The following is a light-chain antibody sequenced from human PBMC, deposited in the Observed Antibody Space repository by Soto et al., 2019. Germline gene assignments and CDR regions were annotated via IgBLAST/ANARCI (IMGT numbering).Light chain of an antibody. J-gene: IGKJ1*01. Sequence: DIALTQSPGTLSLSAGESATLSCNASQSVSTSYVAWYQQKFGQAPRILIYDASNRATGIPARFSGSGSGTDFTLTISSLEPEDFAFYFCQQRSHWPTLVQGTKV. CDR3: QQRSHWPT. CDR1: QSVSTSY. CDR2: DAS. V-gene: IGKV3D-20*02.